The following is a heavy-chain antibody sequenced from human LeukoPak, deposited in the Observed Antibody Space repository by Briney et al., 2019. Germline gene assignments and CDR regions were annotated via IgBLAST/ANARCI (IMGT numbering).Heavy chain of an antibody. D-gene: IGHD2-2*01. V-gene: IGHV4-34*01. Sequence: SETLSLTCAVYGGSFSGYYWSWIRQPPGKGLEWIGEINHSGSTNYNPSLKSRVTISVDTSKNQFSLKLSSVTAADTAVYYCARGNIVVVPAANRWDYWGQGTLVTVSS. CDR3: ARGNIVVVPAANRWDY. CDR1: GGSFSGYY. J-gene: IGHJ4*02. CDR2: INHSGST.